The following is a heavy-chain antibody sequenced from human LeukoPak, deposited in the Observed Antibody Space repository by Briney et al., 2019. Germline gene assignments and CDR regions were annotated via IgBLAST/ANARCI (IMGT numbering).Heavy chain of an antibody. V-gene: IGHV3-9*01. J-gene: IGHJ4*02. Sequence: GGSLRLSCTASGFTFDDYAMHWVRQAPGKGLEWVSGINWNSGDIGYADSVKGRFTVSRDNSKNTLSLQMNSLRAVDTAVYYCARTTKEFDILTGYYFDYWGQGTLVTVSS. CDR1: GFTFDDYA. D-gene: IGHD3-9*01. CDR3: ARTTKEFDILTGYYFDY. CDR2: INWNSGDI.